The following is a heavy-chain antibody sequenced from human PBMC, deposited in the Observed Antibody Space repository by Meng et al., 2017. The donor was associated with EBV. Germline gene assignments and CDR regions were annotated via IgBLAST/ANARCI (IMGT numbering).Heavy chain of an antibody. CDR3: ARGVEENGSHYPFDS. Sequence: QVQLVQPGSGWKRPGASVKVSCKASGYTFRNYAINWMRQVPGQGLEWMGWINTYSGKATFAQGFTGRFVFSLDTPVTTAHLQISGLKTEDSAVYYCARGVEENGSHYPFDSWGQGTLVTVSS. V-gene: IGHV7-4-1*02. CDR1: GYTFRNYA. J-gene: IGHJ4*02. CDR2: INTYSGKA. D-gene: IGHD1-1*01.